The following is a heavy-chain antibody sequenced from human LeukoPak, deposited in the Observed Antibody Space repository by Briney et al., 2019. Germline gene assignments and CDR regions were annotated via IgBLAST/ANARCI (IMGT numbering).Heavy chain of an antibody. V-gene: IGHV3-7*01. CDR1: GFTFSHYW. CDR3: ARDRVSEFDY. J-gene: IGHJ4*02. CDR2: IKQDGSEK. Sequence: GGSLRLSCAASGFTFSHYWMSWVRQAPGKGLEWVANIKQDGSEKNYVDSVKGRFTISRDNAKNSLYLQMNSLRDDDTAVYYCARDRVSEFDYWGQGTPVTVSS. D-gene: IGHD1-26*01.